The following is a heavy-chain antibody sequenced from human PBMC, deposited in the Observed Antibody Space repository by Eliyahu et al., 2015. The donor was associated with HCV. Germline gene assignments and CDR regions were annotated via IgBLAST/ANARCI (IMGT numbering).Heavy chain of an antibody. J-gene: IGHJ4*02. CDR3: AKRGYGSGRSLDY. CDR2: ISGSGGNT. Sequence: EVQLLESGGGLVQPGGSLRLSCAASGFTFSSYAMSWVRQAPGKGLEWVSAISGSGGNTYYADSVKGRFTISRDNSKNTLYLQMNSLRAEDTAVYYCAKRGYGSGRSLDYWGQGTLVTVSS. CDR1: GFTFSSYA. D-gene: IGHD3-10*01. V-gene: IGHV3-23*01.